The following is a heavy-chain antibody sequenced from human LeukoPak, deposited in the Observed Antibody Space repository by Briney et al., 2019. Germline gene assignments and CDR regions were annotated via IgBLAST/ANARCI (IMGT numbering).Heavy chain of an antibody. CDR3: AREPYCSSTSCYQLGAFDI. V-gene: IGHV1-69*04. D-gene: IGHD2-2*01. Sequence: ASVKVSCKASGGTLSSYTISWVRQAPGQGLEWMGRIIPIVGIANYAQKFQGRVTIIADKSTNTAYMELSSLRSEDTAVYYCAREPYCSSTSCYQLGAFDIWGQGTMVTVSS. CDR2: IIPIVGIA. CDR1: GGTLSSYT. J-gene: IGHJ3*02.